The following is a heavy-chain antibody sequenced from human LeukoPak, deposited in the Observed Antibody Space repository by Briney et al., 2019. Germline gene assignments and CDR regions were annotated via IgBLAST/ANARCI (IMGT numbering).Heavy chain of an antibody. V-gene: IGHV3-7*01. CDR2: IKQEGSEK. J-gene: IGHJ6*02. Sequence: GGSLRLSCAASGLTLSGHWMSWVRQAPGKGLEWVANIKQEGSEKYYVDSVKGRFTISRDNAKNSLYLQMNSLRAEDTAVYFCVRDRHDPWYSSSWHYGMDAWGQGTTVTVSS. CDR1: GLTLSGHW. CDR3: VRDRHDPWYSSSWHYGMDA. D-gene: IGHD6-13*01.